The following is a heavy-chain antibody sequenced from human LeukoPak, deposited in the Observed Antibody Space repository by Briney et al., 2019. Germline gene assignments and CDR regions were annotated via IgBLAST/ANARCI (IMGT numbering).Heavy chain of an antibody. CDR3: ARETYYYGSGSPQGHGMDV. D-gene: IGHD3-10*01. V-gene: IGHV4-39*07. J-gene: IGHJ6*02. Sequence: SETLSLTCTVSGGSISSSTYYWGWIRQPPGKGLEWIGEINHSGSTNYNPSLKSRVTISVDTSKNQFSLKLSSVTAADTAVYYCARETYYYGSGSPQGHGMDVWGQGTTVTVSS. CDR1: GGSISSSTYY. CDR2: INHSGST.